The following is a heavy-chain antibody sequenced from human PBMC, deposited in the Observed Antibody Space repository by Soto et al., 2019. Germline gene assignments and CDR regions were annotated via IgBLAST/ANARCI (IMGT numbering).Heavy chain of an antibody. Sequence: SETLSLTCAVYGGSFSGYYWSWIRQPPGKGPEWIGEINHSGSTNYNPSLKSRVTISVDTSKNQFSLKLSSVTAADTAVYYCASGSFYTLQGYYYYYGMDVWGQGTTVTVSS. D-gene: IGHD4-4*01. J-gene: IGHJ6*02. CDR3: ASGSFYTLQGYYYYYGMDV. V-gene: IGHV4-34*01. CDR2: INHSGST. CDR1: GGSFSGYY.